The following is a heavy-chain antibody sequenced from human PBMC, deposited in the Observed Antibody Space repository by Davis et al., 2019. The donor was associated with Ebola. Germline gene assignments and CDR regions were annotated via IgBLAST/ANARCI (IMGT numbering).Heavy chain of an antibody. V-gene: IGHV7-4-1*02. CDR3: AREGYDILTGYYLVDY. D-gene: IGHD3-9*01. CDR2: INTNTGNP. CDR1: VYTFTSHA. J-gene: IGHJ4*02. Sequence: SVTVSCKASVYTFTSHAMNWVRQAPGQGLEWMGWINTNTGNPTYAHGFTGRFVFSLDTSVSTAYLQISSLKAEDTAVYYCAREGYDILTGYYLVDYWGQGTLVTVSS.